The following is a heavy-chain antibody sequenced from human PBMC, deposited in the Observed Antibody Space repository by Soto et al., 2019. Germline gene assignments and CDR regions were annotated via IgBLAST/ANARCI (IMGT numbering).Heavy chain of an antibody. CDR1: GYSFTTYW. CDR3: AIRANPYYFDY. CDR2: IYPGESDT. D-gene: IGHD5-12*01. J-gene: IGHJ4*02. V-gene: IGHV5-51*01. Sequence: GESLKISCKGSGYSFTTYWIGWVRQMPGKGLEWMGIIYPGESDTRYSPSFQGQVTISADKSISTAYLQWRSLKASDTAMYYCAIRANPYYFDYWGQGTLVTVSS.